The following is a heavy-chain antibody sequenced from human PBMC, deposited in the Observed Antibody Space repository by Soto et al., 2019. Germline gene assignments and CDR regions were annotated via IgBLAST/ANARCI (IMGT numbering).Heavy chain of an antibody. Sequence: SVKVSCKASGGTFSSYAISWVRQAPGQGLEWMGGIIPIFGTANYAQKFQGRVTITADESTSTAYMELSSLRSEDTAVYYCARARPDIVLVPAAALYYYGMDVWGQGTTVTVSS. J-gene: IGHJ6*02. CDR1: GGTFSSYA. D-gene: IGHD2-2*01. CDR3: ARARPDIVLVPAAALYYYGMDV. CDR2: IIPIFGTA. V-gene: IGHV1-69*13.